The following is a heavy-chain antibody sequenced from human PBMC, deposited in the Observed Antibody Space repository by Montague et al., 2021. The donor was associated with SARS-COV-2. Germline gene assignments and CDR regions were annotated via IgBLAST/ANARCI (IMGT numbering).Heavy chain of an antibody. CDR2: IYHSGGT. V-gene: IGHV4-38-2*01. J-gene: IGHJ4*02. CDR1: GYSISSGYY. D-gene: IGHD3-10*01. Sequence: SETLSLTCFVSGYSISSGYYWGWIRQPPGKGLEWIENIYHSGGTYYSPSLKSRVTVSVDASKNQFSLRLSSVTAADTAVYYCARWYYGSGSYPHWGQGTLVTVSS. CDR3: ARWYYGSGSYPH.